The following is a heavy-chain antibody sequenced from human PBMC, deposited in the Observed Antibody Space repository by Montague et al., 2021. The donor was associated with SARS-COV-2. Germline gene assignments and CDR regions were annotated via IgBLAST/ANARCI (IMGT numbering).Heavy chain of an antibody. CDR3: ARFGSGTLEFDL. J-gene: IGHJ4*02. V-gene: IGHV4-61*02. CDR1: GASISTGIYY. D-gene: IGHD1-26*01. CDR2: IRNTGHT. Sequence: TLSLTCTVSGASISTGIYYWSWIRQPAGKGLEWIGCIRNTGHTDYNSSLGSRVFMSVDTSTNQFSLSLTSVTAADTAVYFCARFGSGTLEFDLWGQGTLVTVSS.